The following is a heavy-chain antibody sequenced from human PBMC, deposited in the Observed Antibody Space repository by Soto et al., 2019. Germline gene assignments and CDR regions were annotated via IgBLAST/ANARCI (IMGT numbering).Heavy chain of an antibody. Sequence: QVQLVQSGAEVKKPGASVKVSCKASGYTFTSYGIGWVRQAPGQGLEWMGWISAYNGNTNYAQKLQGRVTMTTDTATSTDYMELRRLRSDDTAVYYCARDSVTMVRGVYSFDYWGQGTLVTVSS. J-gene: IGHJ4*02. V-gene: IGHV1-18*01. CDR1: GYTFTSYG. CDR3: ARDSVTMVRGVYSFDY. D-gene: IGHD3-10*01. CDR2: ISAYNGNT.